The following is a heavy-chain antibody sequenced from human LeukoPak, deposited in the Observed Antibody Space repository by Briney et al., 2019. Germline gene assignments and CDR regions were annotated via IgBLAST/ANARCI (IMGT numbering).Heavy chain of an antibody. CDR3: AKDQGWYCGGDCYWAWDY. D-gene: IGHD2-21*02. CDR2: ISGSGGST. J-gene: IGHJ4*02. V-gene: IGHV3-23*01. CDR1: GFTFSSYA. Sequence: TGGSLRLSCAASGFTFSSYAMSWVRQAPGKGLEWVSAISGSGGSTYYADSVKGRFTISRDNSKNTLYLQMNSLRAEDTAVYYCAKDQGWYCGGDCYWAWDYWGQGTLVTVSS.